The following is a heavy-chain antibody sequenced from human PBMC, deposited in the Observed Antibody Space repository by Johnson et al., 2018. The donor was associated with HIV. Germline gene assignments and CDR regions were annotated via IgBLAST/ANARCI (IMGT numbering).Heavy chain of an antibody. Sequence: EVQLLESGGGVVRPGGSLRLSCAASGFTFDDYGMSWVRQAPGKGLEWVSGINWNGGSTGYADSVKGRFTISRDNSKNTLYLQMNRLRAEDMAVYYCARGTGGWPLFDIWGQGTMVTVSS. V-gene: IGHV3-20*04. CDR3: ARGTGGWPLFDI. CDR1: GFTFDDYG. J-gene: IGHJ3*02. D-gene: IGHD6-19*01. CDR2: INWNGGST.